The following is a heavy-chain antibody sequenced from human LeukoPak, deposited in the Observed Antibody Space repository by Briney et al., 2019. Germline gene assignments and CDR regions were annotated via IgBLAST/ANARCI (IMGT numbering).Heavy chain of an antibody. V-gene: IGHV1-2*02. J-gene: IGHJ4*02. CDR2: INPNSGGT. CDR1: GYTLTELS. CDR3: ARDKSWDY. Sequence: ASVKVSCKVSGYTLTELSMHWVRQAPGQGLEWMGWINPNSGGTNYAQKFQGRVTVTRDTSISTAYMELSRLRSDDTAVYFCARDKSWDYWGQGTLVTVSS.